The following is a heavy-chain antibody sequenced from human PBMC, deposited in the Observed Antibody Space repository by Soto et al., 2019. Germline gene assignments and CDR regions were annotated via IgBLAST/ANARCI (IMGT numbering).Heavy chain of an antibody. CDR2: IWYDGSNK. CDR3: ARGAYVVVVPPLDY. D-gene: IGHD2-2*01. J-gene: IGHJ4*02. CDR1: GFTFSSYG. V-gene: IGHV3-33*01. Sequence: QVQRVESGGGVVQHGRSLRLSCAASGFTFSSYGTHWVRQAPGKGLEWVAVIWYDGSNKYYADSVRGRFTSSRDNSKNTVYLHMDSRRAEDTAVYWCARGAYVVVVPPLDYWGQGTLVPVSS.